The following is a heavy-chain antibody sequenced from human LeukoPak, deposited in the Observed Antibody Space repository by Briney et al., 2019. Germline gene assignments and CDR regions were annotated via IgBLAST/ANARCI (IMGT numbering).Heavy chain of an antibody. D-gene: IGHD3-22*01. CDR1: GFPLNTSGVS. J-gene: IGHJ5*02. CDR2: IYWNDDK. V-gene: IGHV2-5*01. CDR3: AQGKYYYESSAGYNWFDP. Sequence: ESGPTLVKPTQTLTLTCTFSGFPLNTSGVSVGWSRQPPGKALEWLALIYWNDDKHYSPSLKSRLTITKDSSKNQVVLTMTNMDPVDTATYYCAQGKYYYESSAGYNWFDPWGQGTLVTVSS.